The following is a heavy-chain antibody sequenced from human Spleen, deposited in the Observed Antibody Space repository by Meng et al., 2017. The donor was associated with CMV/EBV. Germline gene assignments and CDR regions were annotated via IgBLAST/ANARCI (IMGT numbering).Heavy chain of an antibody. CDR2: IYNSGTI. CDR3: ARDGSGFYYQYYFDF. Sequence: SETLSLTCNVSGGSIGSYSYNWIRQPPGKGLEWNGHIYNSGTINYNTSLKSRVTRSVDTSKNQFSLMLSSVTAAATAVYYCARDGSGFYYQYYFDFWGQGALVTVSS. CDR1: GGSIGSYS. J-gene: IGHJ4*02. V-gene: IGHV4-59*01. D-gene: IGHD3-22*01.